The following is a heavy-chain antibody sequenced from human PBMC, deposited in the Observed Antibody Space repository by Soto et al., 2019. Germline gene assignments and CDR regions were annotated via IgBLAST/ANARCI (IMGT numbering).Heavy chain of an antibody. D-gene: IGHD5-18*01. Sequence: HPGGSLRLCCAASGFTFSSYGMHWVRQAPGKGLEWVAVIWYDGSNKYYADSVKGRVTISRDNSKNTLYLQMNSLRAEDTAVYYCARDNGIQLWELAYRGQGTLVTVSS. CDR3: ARDNGIQLWELAY. V-gene: IGHV3-33*01. CDR1: GFTFSSYG. CDR2: IWYDGSNK. J-gene: IGHJ4*02.